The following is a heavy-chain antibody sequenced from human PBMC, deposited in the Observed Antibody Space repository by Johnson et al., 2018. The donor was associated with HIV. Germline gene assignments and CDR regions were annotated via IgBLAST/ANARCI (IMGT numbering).Heavy chain of an antibody. CDR3: ARVERPYYYDSSDAPNAFDI. J-gene: IGHJ3*02. V-gene: IGHV3-23*04. D-gene: IGHD3-22*01. CDR2: ISGSGGRT. CDR1: GFTLGSYA. Sequence: MQLVESGGGLVKPGGPLRLSCAASGFTLGSYAMSWVRQASGKGLQWVSSISGSGGRTYYADSVKGRFTISRDNSKNTLYLQMNNLRAEDTAVYYCARVERPYYYDSSDAPNAFDIWGQGTMVIVSS.